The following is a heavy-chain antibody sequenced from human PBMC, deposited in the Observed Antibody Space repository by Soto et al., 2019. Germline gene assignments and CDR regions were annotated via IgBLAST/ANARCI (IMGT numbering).Heavy chain of an antibody. CDR1: GFTFSNAW. V-gene: IGHV3-15*07. CDR3: TTDSYITSIIVRFDY. D-gene: IGHD3-22*01. CDR2: VKSKTDGGTT. J-gene: IGHJ4*01. Sequence: GGSLRLSCAASGFTFSNAWINWVRQTPGKGLEWVGRVKSKTDGGTTDFAAPVKGRFAISRDDSKNMVYLEMNSLKTEDTAIYYCTTDSYITSIIVRFDYWGHGTLVTSPQ.